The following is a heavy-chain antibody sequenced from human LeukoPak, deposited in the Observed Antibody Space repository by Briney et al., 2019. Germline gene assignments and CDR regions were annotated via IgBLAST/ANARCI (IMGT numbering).Heavy chain of an antibody. CDR2: INHSGST. CDR3: ARAPVTDFWSGYYPSWFDP. Sequence: SETLSLTCAVYGGSFSGYYWSWIRQPPGKGLEWIGEINHSGSTYYNPSLKSRVTISVDTSKNQFSLKLSSVTAADTAVYYCARAPVTDFWSGYYPSWFDPWGQGTLVTVSS. D-gene: IGHD3-3*01. J-gene: IGHJ5*02. V-gene: IGHV4-34*09. CDR1: GGSFSGYY.